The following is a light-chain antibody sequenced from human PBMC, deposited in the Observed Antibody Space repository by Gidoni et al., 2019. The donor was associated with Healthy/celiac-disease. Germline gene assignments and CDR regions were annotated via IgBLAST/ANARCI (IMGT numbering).Light chain of an antibody. V-gene: IGKV3-20*01. CDR3: QQYGSSPVT. CDR2: GAS. CDR1: QSVSSSY. Sequence: EIVLTQSPGTLSLSPGERATLSCRASQSVSSSYLAWYQQKPGQAPRLLIYGASSRATGIPDRFSGSGSGTDFTLTISRLEPEDFAVYYCQQYGSSPVTFXQXTRLEIK. J-gene: IGKJ5*01.